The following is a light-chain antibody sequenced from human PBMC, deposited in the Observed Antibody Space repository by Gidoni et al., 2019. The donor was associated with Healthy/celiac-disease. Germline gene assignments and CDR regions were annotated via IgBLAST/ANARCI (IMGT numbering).Light chain of an antibody. V-gene: IGKV3-20*01. CDR3: QQYGSSPVT. CDR2: GAS. CDR1: QSVSSSY. Sequence: EIVLTQSPGTLSLSPGERATLSCRASQSVSSSYLAWYQQKPGQAPRLLIYGASSRATGIPDRFSGSGSGTDFTLTISRLEPEDFAVYYCQQYGSSPVTFXQXTRLEIK. J-gene: IGKJ5*01.